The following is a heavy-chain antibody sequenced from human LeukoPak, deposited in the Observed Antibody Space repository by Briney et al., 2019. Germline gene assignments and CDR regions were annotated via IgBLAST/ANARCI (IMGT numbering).Heavy chain of an antibody. J-gene: IGHJ4*02. CDR3: ARDTAMVTEYFDY. D-gene: IGHD5-18*01. V-gene: IGHV4-39*07. Sequence: SVTLSLTCTVSGGSISSYYWSWIRQPPGKGLEWIGSIYYSGSTYYNPSLKSRVTISVDTSKNQFSLKLSSVTAADTAVYYCARDTAMVTEYFDYWGRGILVTVSS. CDR1: GGSISSYY. CDR2: IYYSGST.